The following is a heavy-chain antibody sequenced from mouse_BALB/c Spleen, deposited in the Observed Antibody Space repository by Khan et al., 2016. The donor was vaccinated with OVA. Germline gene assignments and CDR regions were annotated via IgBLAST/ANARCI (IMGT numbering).Heavy chain of an antibody. CDR3: ARSYFYGYYFDQ. CDR2: ISGDSNTI. V-gene: IGHV5-17*02. Sequence: EVQLVESGGGLVQPGGSRKLSCVASGFTFSSCGMHWVRQAPEKGLEWVTYISGDSNTIYYTDTVMGRFTISRYNPKNTLFLQMTILRSEDMAMYYCARSYFYGYYFDQWGQGTTLTVSS. D-gene: IGHD1-1*01. CDR1: GFTFSSCG. J-gene: IGHJ2*01.